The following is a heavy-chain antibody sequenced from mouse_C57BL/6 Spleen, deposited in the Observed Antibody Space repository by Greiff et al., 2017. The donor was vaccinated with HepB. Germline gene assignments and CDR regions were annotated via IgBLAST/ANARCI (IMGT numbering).Heavy chain of an antibody. V-gene: IGHV1-7*01. Sequence: VQLQQSGAELAKPGASVKLSCKASGYTFTSYWMHWVKQRPGQGLEWIGYINPSSGYTKYNQKFKDKATLTADKSSSTAYMQLSSLTYEDSAVYYCARIPITTVVDFDYWGQGTTLTVSS. CDR1: GYTFTSYW. D-gene: IGHD1-1*01. CDR3: ARIPITTVVDFDY. J-gene: IGHJ2*01. CDR2: INPSSGYT.